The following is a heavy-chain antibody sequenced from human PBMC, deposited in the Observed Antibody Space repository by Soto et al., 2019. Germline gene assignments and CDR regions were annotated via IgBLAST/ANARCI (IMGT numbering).Heavy chain of an antibody. J-gene: IGHJ3*02. D-gene: IGHD1-26*01. CDR2: IYYSGST. V-gene: IGHV4-59*08. CDR1: GGSISTYY. CDR3: ARRYGSAFDI. Sequence: TSETLSLTCTVSGGSISTYYWTWIRQPPGKGLEWIGHIYYSGSTNYNPSLKSRVTISVDTSKNQFSLRLSSVTAADTAVYYCARRYGSAFDIWGQRTMVTVSS.